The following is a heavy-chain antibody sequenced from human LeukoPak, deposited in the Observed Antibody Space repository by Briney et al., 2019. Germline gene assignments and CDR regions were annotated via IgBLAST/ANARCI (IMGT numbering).Heavy chain of an antibody. J-gene: IGHJ4*02. CDR2: MNPNSGNT. CDR1: GYTFTSYD. CDR3: ARGGVVVPAAMVDY. D-gene: IGHD2-2*01. Sequence: GASVKVSCKASGYTFTSYDINWVRQATGQGLEWMGWMNPNSGNTGYAQKFQGRVTMTRDTSISTAYMELSRLRSDDTAVYYCARGGVVVPAAMVDYWGQGTLVTVSS. V-gene: IGHV1-8*01.